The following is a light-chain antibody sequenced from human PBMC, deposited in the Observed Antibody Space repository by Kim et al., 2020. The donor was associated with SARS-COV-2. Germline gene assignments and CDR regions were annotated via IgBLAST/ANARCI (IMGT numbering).Light chain of an antibody. CDR3: QVWDSNTGV. V-gene: IGLV3-9*01. CDR2: RDR. J-gene: IGLJ3*02. Sequence: SLALGQTASITCGGNNIASKNVHWYQQKPGQAPVLVIYRDRNRPSGIPKRFSGSNSGNTATLTISGVQAGDEADYYCQVWDSNTGVFGGGTKLTVL. CDR1: NIASKN.